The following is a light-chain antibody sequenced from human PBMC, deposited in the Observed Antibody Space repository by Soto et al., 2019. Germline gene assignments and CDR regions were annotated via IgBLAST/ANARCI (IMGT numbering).Light chain of an antibody. V-gene: IGKV3-20*01. J-gene: IGKJ5*01. Sequence: EIVLTQSPGTLSLSPGERATLSCRASQSVSSSYLAWYQQKPGQAPRLLIYGASSRATGIPDRFSGSGSGTDFTLTISRLEPEDFALYYWQQYGSSLTFGQGTRLEI. CDR1: QSVSSSY. CDR2: GAS. CDR3: QQYGSSLT.